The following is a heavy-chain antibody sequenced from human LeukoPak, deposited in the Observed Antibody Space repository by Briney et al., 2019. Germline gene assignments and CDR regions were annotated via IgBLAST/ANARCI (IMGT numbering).Heavy chain of an antibody. CDR2: INPNTGGT. V-gene: IGHV1-2*06. J-gene: IGHJ5*02. CDR3: AKVPPSITAAGNWLDP. D-gene: IGHD6-13*01. CDR1: GYTFTGYY. Sequence: ASVKVSCKASGYTFTGYYIHWVRQAPGQGLEWMGRINPNTGGTNYAQKFQGRVMMTRDTSITTAYMDLSRLTSDDTAIYYCAKVPPSITAAGNWLDPWGQGALVTVSS.